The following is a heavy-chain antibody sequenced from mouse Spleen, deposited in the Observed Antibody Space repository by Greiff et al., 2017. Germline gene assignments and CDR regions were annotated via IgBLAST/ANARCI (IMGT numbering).Heavy chain of an antibody. J-gene: IGHJ1*01. CDR1: GYSFTGYY. Sequence: VQLQQSGPELVKPGASVKISCKASGYSFTGYYMNWVKQSPEKSLEWIGEINPSTGGTTYNQKFKAKATLTVDKSSSTAYMQLKSLTSEDSAVYYCARWLLNWYFDVWGAGTTVTVSS. D-gene: IGHD2-3*01. V-gene: IGHV1-42*01. CDR2: INPSTGGT. CDR3: ARWLLNWYFDV.